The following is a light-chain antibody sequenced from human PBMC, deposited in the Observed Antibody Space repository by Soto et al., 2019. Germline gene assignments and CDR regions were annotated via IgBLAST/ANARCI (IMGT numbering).Light chain of an antibody. V-gene: IGLV2-14*01. Sequence: QSVLTQPASVSGSPGQSITISCTGTSSDVVGYNYVSWYQQHPGKAPKFMIYDVSNRPSGVSNRFSGSKSGNTASLTISVLQAEDEADYYCSSYTTSNTRQIVFGTGTKVTVL. J-gene: IGLJ1*01. CDR1: SSDVVGYNY. CDR3: SSYTTSNTRQIV. CDR2: DVS.